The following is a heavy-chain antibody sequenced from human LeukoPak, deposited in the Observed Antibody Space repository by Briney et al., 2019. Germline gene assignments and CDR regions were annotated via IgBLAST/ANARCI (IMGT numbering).Heavy chain of an antibody. V-gene: IGHV4-34*01. CDR1: GGSFSGYY. D-gene: IGHD3-22*01. J-gene: IGHJ4*02. Sequence: SETLSLICAVYGGSFSGYYWSWIRQPPGKGLEWIGEINHSGSTNYNPSLKSRVTISVDTSKNQFSLKLSSVTAADTAVYYCASRDYYDSSYTAYWGQGTLVTVSS. CDR3: ASRDYYDSSYTAY. CDR2: INHSGST.